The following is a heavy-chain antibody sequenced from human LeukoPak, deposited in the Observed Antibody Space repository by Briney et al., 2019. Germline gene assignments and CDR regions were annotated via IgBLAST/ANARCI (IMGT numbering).Heavy chain of an antibody. D-gene: IGHD4-17*01. CDR2: IYYSGST. J-gene: IGHJ4*02. CDR3: TRTVITVCAAVAKGFDC. Sequence: SETLSLTCTVSIGSITSYYWSWIRQPPGKGLEWIGYIYYSGSTDYNPSLKSRVTMSLDTSKNQFSLNLSSVTAAVTAVYYCTRTVITVCAAVAKGFDCWGQGTLVTVSS. V-gene: IGHV4-59*01. CDR1: IGSITSYY.